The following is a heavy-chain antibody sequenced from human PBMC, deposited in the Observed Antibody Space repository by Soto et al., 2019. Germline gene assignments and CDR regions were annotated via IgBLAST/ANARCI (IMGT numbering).Heavy chain of an antibody. CDR2: ISYDGTNK. D-gene: IGHD6-19*01. Sequence: VGSLSLSCAASGFMFSAYALLWARQAPGKGLEWVAAISYDGTNKYYADSIKGRFTISRDNSANTLFLQVNSLRREDTAMYYCARDPSPYNSGWYGIDFWGHGTLVTVSS. CDR1: GFMFSAYA. V-gene: IGHV3-30*04. CDR3: ARDPSPYNSGWYGIDF. J-gene: IGHJ4*01.